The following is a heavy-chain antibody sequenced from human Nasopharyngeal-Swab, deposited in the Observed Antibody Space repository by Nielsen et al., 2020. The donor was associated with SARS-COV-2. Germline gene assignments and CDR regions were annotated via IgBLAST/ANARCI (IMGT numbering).Heavy chain of an antibody. Sequence: GESLKISCTASGFTFGSYWMHWVRQAPGKGLEWVAVISYDGSNKYYADSVKGRFTISRDNSKNTLYLQMNSLRAEDTAVYYCARDAVVVPAAISGWFDPWGQGTLVTVSS. V-gene: IGHV3-30*03. CDR3: ARDAVVVPAAISGWFDP. D-gene: IGHD2-2*01. J-gene: IGHJ5*02. CDR1: GFTFGSYW. CDR2: ISYDGSNK.